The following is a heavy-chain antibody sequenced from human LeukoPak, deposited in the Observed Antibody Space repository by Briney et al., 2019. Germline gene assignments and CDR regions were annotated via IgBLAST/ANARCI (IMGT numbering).Heavy chain of an antibody. CDR2: ISSSSSYI. V-gene: IGHV3-21*01. CDR1: GFTFSSYS. CDR3: TRDSSSSWFYFDY. D-gene: IGHD6-13*01. J-gene: IGHJ4*02. Sequence: GGSLRLSCAASGFTFSSYSMNWVRQAPGKGLEWVSSISSSSSYIYYADSVEGRFTISRDNAKNSLYLQMNSLRAEDTAVYYCTRDSSSSWFYFDYWGQGTLVTVSS.